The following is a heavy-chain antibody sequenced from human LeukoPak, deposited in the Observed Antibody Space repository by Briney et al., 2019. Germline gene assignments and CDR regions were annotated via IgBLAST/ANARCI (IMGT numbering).Heavy chain of an antibody. D-gene: IGHD4-17*01. CDR3: ARLYGDYGGADY. CDR2: INPSGGST. Sequence: ASVKVSCEASGYTFTRDYMHWVRQAPGQGLEWMGIINPSGGSTSYAQKFQGRVTMTRDTSTSTVYMELSSLRSEDTAVYYCARLYGDYGGADYWGQGTLVTVSS. CDR1: GYTFTRDY. V-gene: IGHV1-46*01. J-gene: IGHJ4*02.